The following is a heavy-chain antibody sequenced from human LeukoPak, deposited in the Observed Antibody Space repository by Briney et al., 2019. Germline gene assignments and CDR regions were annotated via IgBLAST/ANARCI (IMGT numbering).Heavy chain of an antibody. J-gene: IGHJ3*02. Sequence: SGTPSLTCGDSGASVSVIGYSWSWIRQPPGTCLGWLGFIYQSGRYSYNPSLQGRVTISIETSKNQFSLNLRSVNAADTACYYRAINSYYDNRGEGAFDIGGKGKMVTVSS. CDR1: GASVSVIGYS. D-gene: IGHD3-22*01. CDR2: IYQSGRY. CDR3: AINSYYDNRGEGAFDI. V-gene: IGHV4-30-2*01.